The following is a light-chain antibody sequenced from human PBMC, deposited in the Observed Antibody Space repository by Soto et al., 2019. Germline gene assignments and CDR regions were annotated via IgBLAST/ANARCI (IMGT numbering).Light chain of an antibody. CDR3: MQALQSPWT. J-gene: IGKJ1*01. CDR2: LGS. V-gene: IGKV2-28*01. CDR1: QSLLHSNGYNY. Sequence: VMTQSPLSLPVTPGEPTYISCRSSQSLLHSNGYNYLDWYLQKPGQSPQLLIYLGSNRASGVPDRFSGSGSGTDFTLKVSRVEAEDVGVYYCMQALQSPWTFGQGTKVDIK.